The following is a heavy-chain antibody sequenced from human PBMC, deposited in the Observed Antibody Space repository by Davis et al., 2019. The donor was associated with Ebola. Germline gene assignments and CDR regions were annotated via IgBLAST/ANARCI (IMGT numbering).Heavy chain of an antibody. D-gene: IGHD4-23*01. Sequence: GESLKISCAASGFTFSSYGMHWVRQAPGKGQEWVAVISYDGSNKYYADSVKGRFTISRDNSKNTLYLQMNSLRAEDTAVYYCANSFRWLWGQGTLVTVSS. CDR3: ANSFRWL. CDR1: GFTFSSYG. V-gene: IGHV3-30*18. CDR2: ISYDGSNK. J-gene: IGHJ4*02.